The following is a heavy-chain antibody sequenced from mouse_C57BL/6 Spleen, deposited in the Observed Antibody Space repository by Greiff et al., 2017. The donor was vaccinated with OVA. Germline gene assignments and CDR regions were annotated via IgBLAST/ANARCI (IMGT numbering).Heavy chain of an antibody. V-gene: IGHV14-1*01. CDR3: TTGYYGSNPHFAY. Sequence: VQLQQSGAELVRPGASVKLSCTASGFNIKDYYMHWVKQRPEQGLEWIGRIDPEDGDTEYAPKFQGKATMTADTSSNTAYLQLSSLTSEDTAVYYCTTGYYGSNPHFAYWGQGTTLTVSS. J-gene: IGHJ2*01. CDR2: IDPEDGDT. CDR1: GFNIKDYY. D-gene: IGHD1-1*01.